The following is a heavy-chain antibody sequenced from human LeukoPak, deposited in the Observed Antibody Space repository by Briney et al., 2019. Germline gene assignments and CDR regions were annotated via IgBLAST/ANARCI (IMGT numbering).Heavy chain of an antibody. CDR2: IGASIST. CDR1: GFTFRSYA. D-gene: IGHD5/OR15-5a*01. Sequence: GSLRLSCAASGFTFRSYAMIWVRQAPGKGLEWVSSIGASISTYYADSVKGRFTISRDNSKNTLYLQMNSLRADDTAVYYCAKLDYSVTVYWGQGTLVTVSS. V-gene: IGHV3-23*01. J-gene: IGHJ4*02. CDR3: AKLDYSVTVY.